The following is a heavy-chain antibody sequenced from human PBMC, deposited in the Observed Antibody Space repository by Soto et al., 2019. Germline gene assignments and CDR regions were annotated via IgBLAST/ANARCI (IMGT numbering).Heavy chain of an antibody. V-gene: IGHV1-69*06. D-gene: IGHD3-16*02. J-gene: IGHJ6*02. CDR3: ARTNPTKYYDYVWGDYRREGMDV. Sequence: SVKVSCKASGGTFSAYAISGVLRSPVQWLEGMGGILPLSGTSNYTQRFQGRVTITADKSTSTAYMELSSLRSDDTAVYYCARTNPTKYYDYVWGDYRREGMDVWGQGTTVTVS. CDR1: GGTFSAYA. CDR2: ILPLSGTS.